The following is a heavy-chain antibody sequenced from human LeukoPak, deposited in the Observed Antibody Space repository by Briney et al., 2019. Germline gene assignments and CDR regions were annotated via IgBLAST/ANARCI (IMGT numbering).Heavy chain of an antibody. Sequence: PGGSLRLSCEASGFTFSSYAMHWVRQAPGKGLEWVAVISYGGNNKYYADSVRGRFTISRDNSKNTLYLQMNSLRAEDTAVYYCARGQHRVDYSNDGFDIWGQGTMVTVSS. CDR2: ISYGGNNK. V-gene: IGHV3-30*04. D-gene: IGHD2-2*01. J-gene: IGHJ3*02. CDR3: ARGQHRVDYSNDGFDI. CDR1: GFTFSSYA.